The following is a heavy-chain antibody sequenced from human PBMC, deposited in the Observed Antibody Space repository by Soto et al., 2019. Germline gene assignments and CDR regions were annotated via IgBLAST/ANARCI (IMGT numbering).Heavy chain of an antibody. J-gene: IGHJ4*02. D-gene: IGHD3-10*01. CDR1: GFTFDDYA. CDR2: ISWNSGGI. V-gene: IGHV3-9*01. Sequence: PGGSLRLSCAASGFTFDDYAVHWVRQAPGKGLEWVSGISWNSGGIAYADSVKGRFTISRDNAKKSLYLQMNSLRVEDTPLYYCAKAGSYDFSNFFDSWAQGPLVTVSS. CDR3: AKAGSYDFSNFFDS.